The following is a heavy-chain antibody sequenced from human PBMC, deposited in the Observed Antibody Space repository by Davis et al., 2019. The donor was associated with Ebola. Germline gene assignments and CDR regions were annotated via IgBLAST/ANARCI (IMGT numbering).Heavy chain of an antibody. CDR3: ARHYVYDYYMGLDV. J-gene: IGHJ6*02. D-gene: IGHD3-10*02. CDR1: GFRVSGPY. CDR2: IYTGGRT. Sequence: GSLRLSCAASGFRVSGPYMSWVRQAPGKGLEWVSVIYTGGRTYYTDSVKGRFTISRDNSKNTIYLQMNSLRVEDTAVYYCARHYVYDYYMGLDVWGQGTTVTVSS. V-gene: IGHV3-66*04.